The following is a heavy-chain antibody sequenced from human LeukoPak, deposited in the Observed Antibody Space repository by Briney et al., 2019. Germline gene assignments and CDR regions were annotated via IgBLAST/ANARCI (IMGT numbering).Heavy chain of an antibody. Sequence: PETLSLTPAVSGGSFSGYYWSWIREPPGEGLEWVGEINHSGSTNYNPSLKSRVTISVDTSKNQFSLKLSSVTAADTAVYYCASGRYSYGPFDYWGQGTLVTVSS. V-gene: IGHV4-34*01. J-gene: IGHJ4*02. CDR2: INHSGST. CDR3: ASGRYSYGPFDY. D-gene: IGHD5-18*01. CDR1: GGSFSGYY.